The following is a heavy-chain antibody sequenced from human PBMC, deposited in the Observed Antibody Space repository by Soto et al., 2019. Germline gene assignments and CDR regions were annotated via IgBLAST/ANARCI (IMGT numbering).Heavy chain of an antibody. CDR3: ARALSDTSAYYYYYYMDV. V-gene: IGHV1-8*01. CDR2: MNPNSGNT. Sequence: GASVKVSCKASGYTFTSYDINWVRQATGQGLEWMGWMNPNSGNTGYAQKFQGRVTMTRNTSISTAYTELSSLRSEDTAVYYCARALSDTSAYYYYYYMDVWGKGTTVTVSS. CDR1: GYTFTSYD. J-gene: IGHJ6*03.